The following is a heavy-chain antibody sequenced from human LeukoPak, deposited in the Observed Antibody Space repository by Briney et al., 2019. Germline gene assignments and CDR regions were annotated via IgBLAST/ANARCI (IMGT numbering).Heavy chain of an antibody. J-gene: IGHJ3*02. Sequence: PAGSLRLSCAASGVTFSSYGMHWVRQAPGKGLEWVAVISYDGSNKYYADSVKGRFTISRDNSKNTLYLQMNSLRAEDTAVYYCAKDHSYGDYLGDENAFDIWGQGTMVTVSS. CDR2: ISYDGSNK. D-gene: IGHD4-17*01. CDR1: GVTFSSYG. CDR3: AKDHSYGDYLGDENAFDI. V-gene: IGHV3-30*18.